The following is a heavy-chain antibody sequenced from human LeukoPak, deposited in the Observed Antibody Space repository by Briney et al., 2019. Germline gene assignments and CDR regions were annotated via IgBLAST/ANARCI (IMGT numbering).Heavy chain of an antibody. CDR3: ARPYCSSTSCPSDY. CDR1: GFTFSTYS. CDR2: ITSSSTI. J-gene: IGHJ4*02. Sequence: GGSLRLSCAASGFTFSTYSMNWVRQAPGKGLEWVSYITSSSTIYYADSVKGRFTISRDNAKNSLYLQMNSLRAEDTAVYYCARPYCSSTSCPSDYWGQGTLVTVSS. D-gene: IGHD2-2*01. V-gene: IGHV3-48*01.